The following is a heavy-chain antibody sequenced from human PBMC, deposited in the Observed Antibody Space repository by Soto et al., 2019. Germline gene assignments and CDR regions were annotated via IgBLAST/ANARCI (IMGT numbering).Heavy chain of an antibody. V-gene: IGHV2-5*02. Sequence: QITLKESGPTLVKPTQPLTLTCTFSGFSLSTSGVGVGWIRQPPGKALEWLAPISWDDDQRYSPSLKSRLTSTKDSSNNQVVLTMTNMDPVDTATYYGAHSPGGYYFEYWGQGTLVTVAS. J-gene: IGHJ4*02. CDR2: ISWDDDQ. D-gene: IGHD2-8*02. CDR3: AHSPGGYYFEY. CDR1: GFSLSTSGVG.